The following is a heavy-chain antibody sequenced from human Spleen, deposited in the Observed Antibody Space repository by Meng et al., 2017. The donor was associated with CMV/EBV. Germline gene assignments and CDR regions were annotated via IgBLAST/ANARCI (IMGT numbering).Heavy chain of an antibody. V-gene: IGHV1-18*01. CDR1: GDTFSSYT. Sequence: ASVKVSCKASGDTFSSYTINWVRQAPGQGLEWMGWISPYDGDTNYGQDLQGRVTMTTDTSTSTVYMELSSLRSEDTAVYYCASGINSIAAAGTGYGMDVWGQGTTVTVSS. CDR2: ISPYDGDT. CDR3: ASGINSIAAAGTGYGMDV. J-gene: IGHJ6*02. D-gene: IGHD6-13*01.